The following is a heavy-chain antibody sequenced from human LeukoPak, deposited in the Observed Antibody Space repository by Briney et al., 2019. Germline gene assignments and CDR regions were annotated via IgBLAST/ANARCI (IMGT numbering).Heavy chain of an antibody. CDR2: ISAYNGNT. J-gene: IGHJ6*03. Sequence: ASVKVSCKASGYTFTSYGISWVRQAPGQGLEWMGWISAYNGNTNYAQKLQGRVTMTTDTSTSTAYMELSSLRSEDTAVYYCAREYSSSSGYYMDVWGKGTTVTVSS. CDR3: AREYSSSSGYYMDV. V-gene: IGHV1-18*01. D-gene: IGHD6-6*01. CDR1: GYTFTSYG.